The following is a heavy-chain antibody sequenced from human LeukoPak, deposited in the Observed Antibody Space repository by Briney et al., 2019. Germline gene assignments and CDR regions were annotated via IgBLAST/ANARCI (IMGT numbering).Heavy chain of an antibody. CDR3: ARESPYDGAFDI. Sequence: KTSETLSLTCSVSGGSISSDYWTWVRQPPGKRLEWIGYIYYSGSTNYNPSLKSRVTISLDTSKNQFSLKLSSVTAADTAVYYCARESPYDGAFDIWGHGTVVIVSS. CDR2: IYYSGST. V-gene: IGHV4-59*01. J-gene: IGHJ3*02. D-gene: IGHD5-12*01. CDR1: GGSISSDY.